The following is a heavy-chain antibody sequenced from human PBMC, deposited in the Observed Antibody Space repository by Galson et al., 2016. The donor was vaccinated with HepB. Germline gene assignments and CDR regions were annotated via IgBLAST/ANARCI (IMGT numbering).Heavy chain of an antibody. D-gene: IGHD3-3*01. J-gene: IGHJ4*02. CDR3: GKSKAPYDFWSGYDS. CDR1: GFTFSTYG. V-gene: IGHV3-23*01. Sequence: SLRLSCAASGFTFSTYGMIWVRQAPGKGLEWVSGISGGGASTYYVDSVQGRFTISRDNDKNTLFLQMNSLRAEDTAVYYYGKSKAPYDFWSGYDSWGQGILVTVSS. CDR2: ISGGGAST.